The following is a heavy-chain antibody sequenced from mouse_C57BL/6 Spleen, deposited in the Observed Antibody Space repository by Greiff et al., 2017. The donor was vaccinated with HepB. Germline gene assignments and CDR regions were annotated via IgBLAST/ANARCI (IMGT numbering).Heavy chain of an antibody. CDR3: ARGDDGYQLSMDY. CDR2: IGPGSGSP. J-gene: IGHJ4*01. D-gene: IGHD2-3*01. CDR1: GYTFTDYY. V-gene: IGHV1-77*01. Sequence: VQLQQSGAVLVKPGASVKISCKASGYTFTDYYINWVKQRPGQGLEWIGKIGPGSGSPYYNEKFKGKATLTAGKSSSTAYMQLSSLTSEDSAVNFCARGDDGYQLSMDYWGQGTSVTGSS.